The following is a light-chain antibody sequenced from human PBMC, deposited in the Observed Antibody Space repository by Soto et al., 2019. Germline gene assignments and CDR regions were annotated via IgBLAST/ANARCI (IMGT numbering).Light chain of an antibody. CDR1: QSVSSN. J-gene: IGKJ1*01. CDR2: GAS. V-gene: IGKV3-15*01. CDR3: QQYNNWPRT. Sequence: DIVMTQPPATLSVCPGERATLSCRASQSVSSNLAWYQQKPGQAPGLLIYGASTRATGIPARFSGSGSGTEFTLTISSLQYEDFAVYYCQQYNNWPRTFGQGTKVDIK.